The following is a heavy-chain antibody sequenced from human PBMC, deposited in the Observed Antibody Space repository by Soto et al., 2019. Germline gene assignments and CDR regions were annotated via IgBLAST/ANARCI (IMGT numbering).Heavy chain of an antibody. CDR2: INHSGST. J-gene: IGHJ5*02. CDR1: SGSFSDYS. CDR3: ARGESSGWFYTSFDP. V-gene: IGHV4-34*01. Sequence: SETLSLTCAVYSGSFSDYSWTWIRQPPGKGLEWIGEINHSGSTYYNPSLKSRVTISVDTSKNQFSLKLTSVTAADTAVYYCARGESSGWFYTSFDPWSQGTLVTVSS. D-gene: IGHD6-13*01.